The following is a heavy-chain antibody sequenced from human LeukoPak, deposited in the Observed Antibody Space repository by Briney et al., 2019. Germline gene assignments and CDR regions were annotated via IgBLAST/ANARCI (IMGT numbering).Heavy chain of an antibody. V-gene: IGHV5-51*01. CDR3: ARSGYSGYEFDY. J-gene: IGHJ4*02. CDR1: GSPFATSW. D-gene: IGHD5-12*01. Sequence: GESLKISCKGSGSPFATSWIGWVRQMPGKGLEWMGVIYPGDSDTRYSPSFRGQVTISADKSINTAYLQWRSLEASDTAMYYCARSGYSGYEFDYWGQGSLVTVSS. CDR2: IYPGDSDT.